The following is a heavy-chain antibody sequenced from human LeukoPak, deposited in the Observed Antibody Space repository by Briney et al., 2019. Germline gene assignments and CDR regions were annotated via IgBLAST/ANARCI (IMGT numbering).Heavy chain of an antibody. J-gene: IGHJ6*02. Sequence: SQTLSLTCTVSGGSISSGDYYWSWIRQPPGKGLEWIGYIYYSGSTYYNPSLKSRVTISVDTSKNQFSLKLSSVTAADTAVYYCARDYYYDSSGYYYQYGMDVWGQGTTVTVSS. V-gene: IGHV4-30-4*01. CDR3: ARDYYYDSSGYYYQYGMDV. CDR2: IYYSGST. D-gene: IGHD3-22*01. CDR1: GGSISSGDYY.